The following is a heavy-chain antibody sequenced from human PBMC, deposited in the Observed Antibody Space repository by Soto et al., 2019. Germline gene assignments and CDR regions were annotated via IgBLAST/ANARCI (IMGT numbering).Heavy chain of an antibody. Sequence: QVQLVESGGGLVKPGGSLRLSCAASGFTFSAYYMSWIRQAPGKGLEWVSYISPSGNTIYYADSVKGRFTISRDKAKNSMYLQMISLRAEDTAVYYCARGRVVVAAIATNDVDYWGQGTLVTVSS. J-gene: IGHJ4*02. D-gene: IGHD2-15*01. CDR1: GFTFSAYY. CDR3: ARGRVVVAAIATNDVDY. V-gene: IGHV3-11*01. CDR2: ISPSGNTI.